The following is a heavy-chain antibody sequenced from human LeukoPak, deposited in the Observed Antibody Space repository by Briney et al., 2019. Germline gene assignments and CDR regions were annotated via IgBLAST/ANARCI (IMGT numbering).Heavy chain of an antibody. J-gene: IGHJ6*02. CDR1: GFTFSSYA. Sequence: PVGSLRLSCAASGFTFSSYAMSWVRQAPGKGLEWVSAISGSGGSTYYADSVKGRFTISRDNSKNTLYLQMNSLRAEDTAVYYCAKGDYYGSFSPYYYGMDVWGQGTTVTVSS. V-gene: IGHV3-23*01. D-gene: IGHD3-10*01. CDR3: AKGDYYGSFSPYYYGMDV. CDR2: ISGSGGST.